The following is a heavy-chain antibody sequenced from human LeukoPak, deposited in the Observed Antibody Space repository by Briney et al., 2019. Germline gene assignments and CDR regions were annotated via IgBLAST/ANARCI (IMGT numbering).Heavy chain of an antibody. D-gene: IGHD1-26*01. CDR2: ISGSGGST. CDR1: GFTFSNYA. Sequence: GGSLRLSCAASGFTFSNYAMNWVRQAPGKGLEWVSGISGSGGSTYYADSVKGRFTISRDNSKNTLYLQMNSLRAEDTAVYYCATRYSGSYYSYYYCMDVWGKGTTVTVSS. V-gene: IGHV3-23*01. J-gene: IGHJ6*03. CDR3: ATRYSGSYYSYYYCMDV.